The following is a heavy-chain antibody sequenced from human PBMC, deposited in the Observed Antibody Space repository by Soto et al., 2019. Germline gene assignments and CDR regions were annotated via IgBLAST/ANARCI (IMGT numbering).Heavy chain of an antibody. J-gene: IGHJ4*02. D-gene: IGHD3-9*01. CDR2: IYYSGST. CDR3: ARNVLRYFDWLSPFDY. CDR1: GGSISSSSYY. V-gene: IGHV4-39*01. Sequence: SETLSLTCTVSGGSISSSSYYWGWIRQPPGKGLEWIGSIYYSGSTYYNPSLKSRVTISVDTSKNQFSLKLSSVTAADTAVYYCARNVLRYFDWLSPFDYWGQGTLVTVSS.